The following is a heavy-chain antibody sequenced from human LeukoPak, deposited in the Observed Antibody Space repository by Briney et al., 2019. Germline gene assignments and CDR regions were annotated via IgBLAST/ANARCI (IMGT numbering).Heavy chain of an antibody. Sequence: ASVKVSCKASGYTFTGYYMHWVRQAPGQGLEWMGRINPNSGGTNYAQKFQGRVTMTRDTSISTAYMELSRLRSDDTAVYYCARDPLPGLPAGYFDYWGQGTLVTVSS. V-gene: IGHV1-2*06. CDR3: ARDPLPGLPAGYFDY. CDR1: GYTFTGYY. CDR2: INPNSGGT. D-gene: IGHD4-11*01. J-gene: IGHJ4*02.